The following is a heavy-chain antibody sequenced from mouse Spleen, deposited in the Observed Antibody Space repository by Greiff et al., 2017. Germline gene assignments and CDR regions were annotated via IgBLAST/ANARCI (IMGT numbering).Heavy chain of an antibody. CDR3: ASLVPTAPFAY. D-gene: IGHD1-2*01. CDR2: INPYNGGT. CDR1: GYTFTDYY. J-gene: IGHJ3*01. Sequence: EVQLQQSGPVLVKPGASVKMSCKASGYTFTDYYMNWVKQSHGKSLEWIGVINPYNGGTSYNQKFKGKATLTVDKSSSTAYMELNSLTSEDSAVYYCASLVPTAPFAYWGQGTLVTVSA. V-gene: IGHV1-19*01.